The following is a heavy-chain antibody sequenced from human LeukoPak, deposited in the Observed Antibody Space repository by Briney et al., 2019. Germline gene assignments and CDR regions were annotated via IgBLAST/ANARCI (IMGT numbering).Heavy chain of an antibody. CDR1: GFTFDDYA. CDR3: AKDICSRTSCYVDY. J-gene: IGHJ4*02. V-gene: IGHV3-9*01. D-gene: IGHD2-2*01. Sequence: GRSLRLSCAASGFTFDDYAMHWVRQAPGNGLEWVSGISWNSGSIGYADSVKGRFTISRDNAKNSLYLQMNSLRAEDTPLYYCAKDICSRTSCYVDYWGQGTLVTVSS. CDR2: ISWNSGSI.